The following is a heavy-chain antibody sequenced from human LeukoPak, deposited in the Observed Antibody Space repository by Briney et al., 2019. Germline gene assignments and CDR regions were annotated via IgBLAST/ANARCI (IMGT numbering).Heavy chain of an antibody. D-gene: IGHD2-2*02. CDR1: GFTFSSYG. CDR3: AKDEKHCSSTSCYMDY. Sequence: GGSLRLSCAASGFTFSSYGMHWVRQAPGKGLEWVAFIRYDGSNKYYADSVKGRFTISRDNSKNTLYLQMNSLRAEDTAVYYCAKDEKHCSSTSCYMDYWGQGTLVTVSS. V-gene: IGHV3-30*02. J-gene: IGHJ4*02. CDR2: IRYDGSNK.